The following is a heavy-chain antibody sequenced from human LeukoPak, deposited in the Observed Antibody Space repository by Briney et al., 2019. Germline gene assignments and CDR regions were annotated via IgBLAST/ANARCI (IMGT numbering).Heavy chain of an antibody. J-gene: IGHJ4*02. V-gene: IGHV3-73*01. CDR2: IRSKANSYAT. CDR1: GFTFSGSA. D-gene: IGHD3-22*01. Sequence: GGSLKLSCAASGFTFSGSAMHWVRQAPGKGLEWVGRIRSKANSYATAYAASVNGRFTISRDDSKNTAYRQMNGLKTGDTAVYYWTRGTYYYDYVPAGWGQGTLVTVSS. CDR3: TRGTYYYDYVPAG.